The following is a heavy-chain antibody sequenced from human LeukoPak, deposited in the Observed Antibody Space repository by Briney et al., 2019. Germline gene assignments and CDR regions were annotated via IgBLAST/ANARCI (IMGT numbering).Heavy chain of an antibody. CDR1: GFNFSSYS. CDR2: ISSSSTI. CDR3: ARDQRTTGFDY. Sequence: GGSLRLSCAASGFNFSSYSMNWVRQAPGKGLEWVSYISSSSTIYYADSVKGRFTISRDNAKNSLYLQMNSLRAEDTAVYYCARDQRTTGFDYWGQGTLVTVSS. V-gene: IGHV3-48*01. J-gene: IGHJ4*02. D-gene: IGHD1/OR15-1a*01.